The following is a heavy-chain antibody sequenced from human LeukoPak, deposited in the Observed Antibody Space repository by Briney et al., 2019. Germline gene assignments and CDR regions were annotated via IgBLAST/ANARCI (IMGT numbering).Heavy chain of an antibody. Sequence: GRSLRLSCAASGFTFSSYGMHWVRQAPGKGLEWVAVIWYDGSNKYYADSVKGRFTISRDNSKNTLYLQMNSLRAEDTAVYYCARDASYGSGTYCYYYGMDVWGQGTTVTVSS. CDR2: IWYDGSNK. J-gene: IGHJ6*02. V-gene: IGHV3-33*01. D-gene: IGHD3-10*01. CDR1: GFTFSSYG. CDR3: ARDASYGSGTYCYYYGMDV.